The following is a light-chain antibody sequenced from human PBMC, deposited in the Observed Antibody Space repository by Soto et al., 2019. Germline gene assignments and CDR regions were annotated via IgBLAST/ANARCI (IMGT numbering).Light chain of an antibody. V-gene: IGKV1-39*01. CDR2: SAA. J-gene: IGKJ2*01. Sequence: DIQMTQSPSSLSASVGDRVTITCRASQSISIYLNWYQQKAGKAPRVLIYSAATLQSGVPPRFSGSGSGTHFTLTISSLQPEDFATYFCQQGYNSPFTFGQGTKVEMK. CDR1: QSISIY. CDR3: QQGYNSPFT.